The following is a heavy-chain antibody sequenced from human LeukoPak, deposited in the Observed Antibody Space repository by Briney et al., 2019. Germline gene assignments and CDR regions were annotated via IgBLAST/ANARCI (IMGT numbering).Heavy chain of an antibody. CDR3: SGGGLYCCVRFSPGDWFDP. J-gene: IGHJ5*01. CDR1: GGSVSSSSNY. D-gene: IGHD2-15*01. Sequence: SETLSLTCTVSGGSVSSSSNYWSWIRQPPGKGLEWIGNIYYSGSTNHNPSLKSRVIISLDTSKNQFSLKLTSVSAADTAVYYCSGGGLYCCVRFSPGDWFDPWGQGNPVTVSS. V-gene: IGHV4-61*01. CDR2: IYYSGST.